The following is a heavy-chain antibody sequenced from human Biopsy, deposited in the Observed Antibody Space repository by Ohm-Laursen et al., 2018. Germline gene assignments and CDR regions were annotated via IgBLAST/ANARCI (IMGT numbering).Heavy chain of an antibody. Sequence: GTLSLTCTVSGGSVSSGSHYWSWIRQPPGKGLEWIGFIYYNGSSKYNPSLTRRVTMSIDTSNNQFSLKLSSVTAADAAIYYCARGGASDYWGRGTLVTVSS. CDR2: IYYNGSS. CDR1: GGSVSSGSHY. CDR3: ARGGASDY. J-gene: IGHJ4*02. D-gene: IGHD4/OR15-4a*01. V-gene: IGHV4-61*01.